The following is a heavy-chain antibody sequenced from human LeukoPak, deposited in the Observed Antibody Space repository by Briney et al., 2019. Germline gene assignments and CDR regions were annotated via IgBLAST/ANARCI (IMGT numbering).Heavy chain of an antibody. V-gene: IGHV4-59*01. D-gene: IGHD5-12*01. CDR2: IYHSGST. CDR1: GGSINTYY. J-gene: IGHJ4*02. CDR3: ARGGGYASPIGY. Sequence: SETLSLTCTLSGGSINTYYWSWIRQPPGKGLERIGYIYHSGSTNYNPSLKSRVTISVDTSKNQFSLKLSSVTAADTAVYYCARGGGYASPIGYWGQGALVTVSS.